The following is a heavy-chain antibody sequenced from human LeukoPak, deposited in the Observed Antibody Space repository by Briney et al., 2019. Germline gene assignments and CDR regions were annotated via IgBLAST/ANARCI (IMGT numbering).Heavy chain of an antibody. D-gene: IGHD3-16*01. CDR2: VYYSGST. CDR3: ARHFTGPGTYTPYFGMDV. J-gene: IGHJ6*02. V-gene: IGHV4-59*08. CDR1: GGSIRSYY. Sequence: SETLSLTCTVSGGSIRSYYCSWIRQPPGKGLEWVGYVYYSGSTSYNPSLRSRVPISVDASKNQFSLKLSSVTAADTAVYYCARHFTGPGTYTPYFGMDVWGQGTTVTVSS.